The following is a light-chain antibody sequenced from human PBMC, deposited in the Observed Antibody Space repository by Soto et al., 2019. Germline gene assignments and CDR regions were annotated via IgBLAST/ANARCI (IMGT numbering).Light chain of an antibody. V-gene: IGLV2-14*01. CDR2: DVS. Sequence: QSVRTQPASVSGSPGQSITISCTGTSSDVGGYSYVSWYQQYPGKAPKLMIYDVSNRPSGVSNRFSGSKSGNTASLTISGLQAEDEADYYCSSYTISNTLVFGSGTKVTVL. CDR1: SSDVGGYSY. J-gene: IGLJ1*01. CDR3: SSYTISNTLV.